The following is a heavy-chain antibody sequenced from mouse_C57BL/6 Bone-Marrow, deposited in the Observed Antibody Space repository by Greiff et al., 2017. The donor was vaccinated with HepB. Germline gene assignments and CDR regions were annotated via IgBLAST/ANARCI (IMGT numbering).Heavy chain of an antibody. CDR3: AKNRGYKSAMDY. D-gene: IGHD3-1*01. Sequence: QVQLKQSGPGLVQPSQRLSITCPVPGFLLTSYGVHWVRQSPGKGGEWLGVIWRGGNTDYNAAFMSRLSLTKDNTKSQDFFKMNSLQADDTDIYCGAKNRGYKSAMDYLGQGTSVTVSS. J-gene: IGHJ4*01. CDR1: GFLLTSYG. V-gene: IGHV2-5*01. CDR2: IWRGGNT.